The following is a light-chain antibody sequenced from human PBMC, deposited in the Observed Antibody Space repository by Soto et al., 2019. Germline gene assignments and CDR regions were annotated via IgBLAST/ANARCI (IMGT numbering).Light chain of an antibody. CDR2: EAS. Sequence: DIQMTQSPSTLSASVGDRVTITCRASQSISRWLAWYQQKPGAAPKLLIYEASTLESGVPSRFSGSRSGTEFTLTVSSLQPDDFATDYCQKYHDSFPYAFGQGTQLEIK. J-gene: IGKJ2*01. CDR3: QKYHDSFPYA. CDR1: QSISRW. V-gene: IGKV1-5*03.